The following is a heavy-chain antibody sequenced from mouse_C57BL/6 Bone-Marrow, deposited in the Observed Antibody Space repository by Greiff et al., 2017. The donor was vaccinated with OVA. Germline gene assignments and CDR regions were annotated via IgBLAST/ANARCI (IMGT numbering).Heavy chain of an antibody. CDR3: ARAGYYGKPGFAY. D-gene: IGHD1-1*01. J-gene: IGHJ3*01. CDR2: IDPGSGST. V-gene: IGHV1-55*01. CDR1: GYTFTSYW. Sequence: QVQLQQPGAELVKPGASVKMSCKASGYTFTSYWITWVKQRPGQGLEWIGDIDPGSGSTNYNEKFKSKATLTVDTSSSTAYMQLSSLTSEDSAVYYCARAGYYGKPGFAYWGQGTLVTVSA.